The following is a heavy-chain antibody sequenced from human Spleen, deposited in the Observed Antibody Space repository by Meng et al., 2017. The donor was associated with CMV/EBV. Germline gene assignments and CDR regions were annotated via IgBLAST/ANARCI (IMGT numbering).Heavy chain of an antibody. CDR2: IFWNDDK. CDR3: PRRTFWNGYYDS. V-gene: IGHV2-5*04. D-gene: IGHD3-3*01. CDR1: GFSLNSNGVG. J-gene: IGHJ4*02. Sequence: SGPTLVQPTQTLTLTCTFSGFSLNSNGVGVGWIRQPPGEAPEWIALIFWNDDKRYRPSLKTRLSITKDTSKNQVVLTMTNMDPVDTGTYFCPRRTFWNGYYDSWGQGTRVTVSS.